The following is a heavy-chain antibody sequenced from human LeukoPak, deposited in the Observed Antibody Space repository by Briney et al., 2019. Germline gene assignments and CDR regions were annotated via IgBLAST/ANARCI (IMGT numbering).Heavy chain of an antibody. CDR3: ARGDKAVAFDWFDP. D-gene: IGHD6-19*01. J-gene: IGHJ5*02. Sequence: GGSLRLSCAASGLTFRSYDMSWVRQAPVKGLEWVAVISYDGSTQFYADSVKGRFTISRDNSKNTLDLQMNSLRTDDTAVYFCARGDKAVAFDWFDPWGQGTLVSVSS. CDR2: ISYDGSTQ. CDR1: GLTFRSYD. V-gene: IGHV3-30-3*01.